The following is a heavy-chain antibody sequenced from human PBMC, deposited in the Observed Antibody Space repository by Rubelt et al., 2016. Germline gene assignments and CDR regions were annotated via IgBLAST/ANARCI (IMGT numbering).Heavy chain of an antibody. CDR3: ARSVNYYYYYMDV. CDR1: GGSFSGYY. V-gene: IGHV4-34*01. CDR2: INHSGST. Sequence: QVQLQEWGAGLLKPSETLSLTCAVYGGSFSGYYWSWIRQPPGKGLEWIGEINHSGSTNYNPSLKSRVTISVDTSKNQFSLALGSGTAADTAVYYCARSVNYYYYYMDVWGKGTTVTVSS. J-gene: IGHJ6*03.